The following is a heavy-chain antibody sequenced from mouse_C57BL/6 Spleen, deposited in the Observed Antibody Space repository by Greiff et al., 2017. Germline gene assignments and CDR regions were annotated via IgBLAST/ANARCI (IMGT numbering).Heavy chain of an antibody. V-gene: IGHV1-7*01. Sequence: VQLQQSGAELAKPGASVKLSCTASGYTFTSYWMHWVKQRPGQGLEWIGYINHSSGYTKYNQKFKDKATLTADNSSSTAYMQLSSLTYEDSAVYDCARSDGYYVDYWGQGTTLTVSS. D-gene: IGHD2-3*01. J-gene: IGHJ2*01. CDR1: GYTFTSYW. CDR2: INHSSGYT. CDR3: ARSDGYYVDY.